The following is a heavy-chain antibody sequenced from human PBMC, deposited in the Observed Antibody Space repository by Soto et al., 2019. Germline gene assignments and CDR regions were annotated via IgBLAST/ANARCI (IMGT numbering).Heavy chain of an antibody. Sequence: QLQLQESGSGLVQPSQTLSLTCAVSGGSISSGDYSWSWIRQPPGKGLEWIGYIYRSGDTYYNPSLKSRVTISIDTSKTQFSLRLHSLTAADTAVYYCARGHDAKDDWGQGTLVTVSS. CDR2: IYRSGDT. CDR3: ARGHDAKDD. D-gene: IGHD5-12*01. J-gene: IGHJ1*01. CDR1: GGSISSGDYS. V-gene: IGHV4-30-2*01.